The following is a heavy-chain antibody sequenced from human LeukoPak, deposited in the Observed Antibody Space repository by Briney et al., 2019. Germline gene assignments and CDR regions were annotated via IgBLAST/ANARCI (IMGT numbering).Heavy chain of an antibody. CDR3: ARWGKYYYASSGYYY. V-gene: IGHV1-2*02. Sequence: ASGRVSYTPSGYTFTIYYMHWVGQAPGQGLEGRGGIHPNSGGTKYAQRFQGRVTVTRYTSITTVYMELSRLRSDDTAVYYCARWGKYYYASSGYYYWGQGTLVSVSS. CDR2: IHPNSGGT. D-gene: IGHD3-22*01. J-gene: IGHJ4*02. CDR1: GYTFTIYY.